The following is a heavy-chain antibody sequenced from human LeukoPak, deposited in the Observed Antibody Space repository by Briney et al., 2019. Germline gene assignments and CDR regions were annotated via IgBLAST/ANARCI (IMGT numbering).Heavy chain of an antibody. CDR2: MGYGGST. V-gene: IGHV4-59*04. CDR3: ARQMVRGVLTDSFDI. Sequence: SETLSLTCPVSGGSISSYYWSWIRQPPGKGLEWIMSMGYGGSTYYNPSLQSRVTMSVDTSKNQFSLRLTSVTAADTAVYYCARQMVRGVLTDSFDIWGQGTMVTVSS. D-gene: IGHD3-10*01. J-gene: IGHJ3*02. CDR1: GGSISSYY.